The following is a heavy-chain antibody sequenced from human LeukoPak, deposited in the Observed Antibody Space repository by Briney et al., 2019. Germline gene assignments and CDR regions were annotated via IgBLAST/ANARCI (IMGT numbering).Heavy chain of an antibody. V-gene: IGHV2-70*04. Sequence: SGPTLVNPTQTLTLTCTFSGFSLTATGMRVSWIRQPPGKALEWLARIDRDDDKFYSTSLKTRLTISKDTSKNQVVLTMTNMDPVDTATYYCARLQGATIGAKWFDPWGQGTLVTVSS. CDR1: GFSLTATGMR. D-gene: IGHD4/OR15-4a*01. J-gene: IGHJ5*02. CDR3: ARLQGATIGAKWFDP. CDR2: IDRDDDK.